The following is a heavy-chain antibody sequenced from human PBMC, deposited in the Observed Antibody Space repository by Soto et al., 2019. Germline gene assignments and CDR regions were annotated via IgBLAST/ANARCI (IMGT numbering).Heavy chain of an antibody. CDR1: GGSISSSSYY. V-gene: IGHV4-39*01. CDR2: IYYSGST. J-gene: IGHJ5*02. D-gene: IGHD3-10*01. CDR3: ARHGNVGFGEFFVSFSWFDP. Sequence: SETRCLSCTGSGGSISSSSYYGGWIRQPPGKGLEWIGSIYYSGSTYYNPSLKSRVTISVDTSKNQFSLKLSSVTAADTAVYYCARHGNVGFGEFFVSFSWFDPRGQGTLVPVSS.